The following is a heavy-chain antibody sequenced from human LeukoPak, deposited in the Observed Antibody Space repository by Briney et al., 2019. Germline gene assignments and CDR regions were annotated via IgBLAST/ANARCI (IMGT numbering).Heavy chain of an antibody. CDR1: GYTFTSYY. CDR2: INPSGGST. J-gene: IGHJ5*02. CDR3: ASAENYYGWFDP. Sequence: ASVKVSCKASGYTFTSYYMHWVRQAPGQGLEWMGIINPSGGSTSYAQKFQGRVTVTRDTSTSTVYMELSSLRSEDTAVYYCASAENYYGWFDPWGQGTLVTVSS. D-gene: IGHD3-22*01. V-gene: IGHV1-46*01.